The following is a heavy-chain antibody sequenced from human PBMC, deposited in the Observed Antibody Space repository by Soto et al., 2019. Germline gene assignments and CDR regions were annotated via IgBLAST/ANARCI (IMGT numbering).Heavy chain of an antibody. Sequence: PGGSLRLSCAASGFTFSTYGIHWVRQAPGKGLEWLAVIWYDGSKKYYADSVQGRFTISRDNSKNTGYLQMNSLRAEDTAVYFCAKKGSPSGDHSNWYFDLWGRGTLVTVSS. J-gene: IGHJ2*01. D-gene: IGHD7-27*01. CDR3: AKKGSPSGDHSNWYFDL. CDR1: GFTFSTYG. CDR2: IWYDGSKK. V-gene: IGHV3-33*06.